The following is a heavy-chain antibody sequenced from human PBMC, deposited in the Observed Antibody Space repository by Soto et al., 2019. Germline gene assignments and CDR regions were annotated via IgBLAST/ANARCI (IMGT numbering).Heavy chain of an antibody. J-gene: IGHJ5*02. CDR2: IIPIFGTG. CDR1: GGTFSSYA. CDR3: ASGEMPGHVRDNYWFDR. D-gene: IGHD1-20*01. Sequence: HVQLVQSGAEVKKPGSSVKVSCKASGGTFSSYAISWVLQAPGQGLEWMGGIIPIFGTGNYAQTFQGRVMITSDVSTRSAYMERSSGSSEDTAVYYCASGEMPGHVRDNYWFDRWGNGNLVTV. V-gene: IGHV1-69*01.